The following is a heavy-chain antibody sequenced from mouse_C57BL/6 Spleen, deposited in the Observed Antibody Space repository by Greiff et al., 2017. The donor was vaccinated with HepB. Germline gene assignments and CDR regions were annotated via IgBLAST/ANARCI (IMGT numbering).Heavy chain of an antibody. Sequence: QVQLKESGAELARPGASVKMSCKASGYTFTSYTMHWVKQRPGQGLEWIGYINPSSGYTKYNQKFKDKATLTADKSSSTAYMQLSSLTSEDSAVYYCAKRYIYYFDYWGQGTTLTVSS. CDR1: GYTFTSYT. V-gene: IGHV1-4*01. D-gene: IGHD1-3*01. CDR2: INPSSGYT. J-gene: IGHJ2*01. CDR3: AKRYIYYFDY.